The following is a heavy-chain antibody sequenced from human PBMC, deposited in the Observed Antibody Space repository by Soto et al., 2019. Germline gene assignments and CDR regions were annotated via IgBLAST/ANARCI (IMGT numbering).Heavy chain of an antibody. V-gene: IGHV3-43*01. CDR1: GFTFADYT. CDR2: ISWDGGST. D-gene: IGHD1-7*01. J-gene: IGHJ6*02. CDR3: STDSNYGQKWRVPYFVMDG. Sequence: GRSLRLSCEASGFTFADYTMHWVRQAPGKGLEWVSLISWDGGSTYYAASVKGRFTISRDNSKNSLYLQRNSLRTEDTALYYSSTDSNYGQKWRVPYFVMDGCGHGTTVTVSS.